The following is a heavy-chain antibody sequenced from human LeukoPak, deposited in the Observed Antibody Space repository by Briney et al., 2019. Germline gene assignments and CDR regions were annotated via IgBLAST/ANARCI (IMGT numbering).Heavy chain of an antibody. J-gene: IGHJ4*02. CDR2: INSDGSTT. CDR1: GFTFSSYW. V-gene: IGHV3-74*01. D-gene: IGHD2-2*01. Sequence: GGSLRLSRAASGFTFSSYWVHWVRQAPGKGLVWVSRINSDGSTTTYADSVRGRFTISRDNAKSTLYLQMNSLRAEDTAVYYCARFYCSSTSCLEDYWGQGTLVTVSS. CDR3: ARFYCSSTSCLEDY.